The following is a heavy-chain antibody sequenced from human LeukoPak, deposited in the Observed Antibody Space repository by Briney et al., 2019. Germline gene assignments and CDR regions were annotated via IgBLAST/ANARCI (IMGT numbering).Heavy chain of an antibody. CDR2: IYHSGST. J-gene: IGHJ3*02. Sequence: PSETLSLTCAVSGGSISSSNWWSWVRQPPGKGLEWIGVIYHSGSTNYNPSLKSRVTISVDKSKNQFSLKLSSVTAADTAVYYCARDGGPGVAAAGGAFDIWGQGTMVTVSS. CDR1: GGSISSSNW. CDR3: ARDGGPGVAAAGGAFDI. D-gene: IGHD6-13*01. V-gene: IGHV4-4*02.